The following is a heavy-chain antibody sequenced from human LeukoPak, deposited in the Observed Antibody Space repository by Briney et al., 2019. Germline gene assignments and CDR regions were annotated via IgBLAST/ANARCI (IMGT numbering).Heavy chain of an antibody. J-gene: IGHJ4*02. D-gene: IGHD5-24*01. CDR3: ARDPIHRDDYNAE. CDR1: GPSIGSFY. V-gene: IGHV4-59*01. CDR2: INYSGTT. Sequence: PSETLSLTCSVSGPSIGSFYWSWIRQPPGRGLEWVGSINYSGTTNYNPSLKGRVTMSIDTSKNQVSLKLNSVTAADTAVYYCARDPIHRDDYNAEWGQGVLVSVSS.